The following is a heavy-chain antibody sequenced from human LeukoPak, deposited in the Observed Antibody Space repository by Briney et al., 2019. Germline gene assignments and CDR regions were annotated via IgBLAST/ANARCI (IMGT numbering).Heavy chain of an antibody. Sequence: SETLSLTCAVSGGSISSNSYYWGWIRQPPGKGLEWIGSIYYSGSTYYNPSLKSRVTISVDTSKYQFSLKLSSVTAADTAVYYCARTRYYYNSRSYGAPYYFDYWGQGTLVTVSS. CDR2: IYYSGST. V-gene: IGHV4-39*01. CDR3: ARTRYYYNSRSYGAPYYFDY. J-gene: IGHJ4*02. CDR1: GGSISSNSYY. D-gene: IGHD3-10*01.